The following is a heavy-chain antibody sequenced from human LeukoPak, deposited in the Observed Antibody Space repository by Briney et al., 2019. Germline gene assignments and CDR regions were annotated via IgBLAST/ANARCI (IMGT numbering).Heavy chain of an antibody. CDR2: ISAYNGNT. V-gene: IGHV1-18*04. CDR3: ARGYEVVVAATLSVGWFDP. D-gene: IGHD2-15*01. CDR1: GYTFTGYY. J-gene: IGHJ5*02. Sequence: GASVKVSCKASGYTFTGYYMHWVRQAPGQGLEWMGWISAYNGNTNYAQKLQGRVTMTTDTSTSTAYMELRSLRSDDTAVYYCARGYEVVVAATLSVGWFDPWGQGTLVTVSS.